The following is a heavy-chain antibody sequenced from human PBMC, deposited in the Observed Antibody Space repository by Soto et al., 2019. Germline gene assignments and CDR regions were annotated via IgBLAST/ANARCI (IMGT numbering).Heavy chain of an antibody. D-gene: IGHD3-9*01. CDR3: ARQADILTGYYLYYFDY. J-gene: IGHJ4*02. Sequence: GASVKVSCKASGGTFSSYAISWVRQAPGQGLEWMGGIIPIFGTANYAQKFQGRVTITADESTSTAYMELSSLRSEDTAVYYCARQADILTGYYLYYFDYWGQGTLVTV. V-gene: IGHV1-69*13. CDR2: IIPIFGTA. CDR1: GGTFSSYA.